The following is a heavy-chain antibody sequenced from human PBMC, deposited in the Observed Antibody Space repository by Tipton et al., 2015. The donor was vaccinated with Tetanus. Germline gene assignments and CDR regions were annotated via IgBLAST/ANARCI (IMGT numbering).Heavy chain of an antibody. D-gene: IGHD6-25*01. V-gene: IGHV3-30*03. CDR2: ITSDAKNK. CDR3: VREGLVFGPAKLSYFDY. Sequence: SLRLSCAASGLSFSDYFMGWVRQAPGEGLEWVAVITSDAKNKDYADSVKGRFTISSDISKNTLYLQMNSLRTEDTSVYYCVREGLVFGPAKLSYFDYWGRGTLLTVSS. CDR1: GLSFSDYF. J-gene: IGHJ4*02.